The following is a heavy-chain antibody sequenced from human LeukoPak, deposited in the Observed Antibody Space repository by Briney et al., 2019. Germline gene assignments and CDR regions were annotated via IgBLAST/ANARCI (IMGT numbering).Heavy chain of an antibody. CDR3: ARGRYSRSTFDP. D-gene: IGHD3-9*01. J-gene: IGHJ5*02. V-gene: IGHV4-38-2*02. CDR2: IYHSGST. Sequence: SETLSLTCTVSGYSISSNYYWGWIRQPPGQGLEWIGSIYHSGSTYYNPSLKSRVTISVDTSKNQFSLKLSSVTAADTAVYYCARGRYSRSTFDPWGQGTLVTVSS. CDR1: GYSISSNYY.